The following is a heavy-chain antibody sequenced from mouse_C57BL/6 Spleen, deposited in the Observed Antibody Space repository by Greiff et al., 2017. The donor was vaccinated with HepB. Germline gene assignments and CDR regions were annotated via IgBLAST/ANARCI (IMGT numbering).Heavy chain of an antibody. CDR1: GYTFTSYW. CDR2: INPSNGGT. Sequence: QVQLQQSGTELVKPGASVKLSCKASGYTFTSYWMHWVKQRPGQGLEWIGNINPSNGGTNYNEKFKSKATLTVDKSSSTAYMQLSSLTSEDSAVYYCASGDRVYSPFDYWGQGTTLTVSS. D-gene: IGHD1-1*01. CDR3: ASGDRVYSPFDY. J-gene: IGHJ2*01. V-gene: IGHV1-53*01.